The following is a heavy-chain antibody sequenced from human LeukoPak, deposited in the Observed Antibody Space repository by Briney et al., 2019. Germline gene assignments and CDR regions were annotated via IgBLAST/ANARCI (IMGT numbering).Heavy chain of an antibody. V-gene: IGHV3-48*01. CDR3: ARVPSVEAATAWFDP. CDR2: ISSSSGSI. Sequence: GGSLRLSCAASGFTFSSYNMNWVRQAPGKGGEGVSYISSSSGSIFYADSVKGRFTISRDNAKNSLYLQMNSLRVEDTAVYYCARVPSVEAATAWFDPWGQGTLVTVSS. D-gene: IGHD2-15*01. CDR1: GFTFSSYN. J-gene: IGHJ5*02.